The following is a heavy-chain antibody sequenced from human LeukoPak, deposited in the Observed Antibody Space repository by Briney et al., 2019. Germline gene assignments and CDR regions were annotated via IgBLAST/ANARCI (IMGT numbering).Heavy chain of an antibody. D-gene: IGHD1-1*01. Sequence: GESLKISCKGSGYSFTSYWIGWVRQMPGKGLEWMGIIYPGDSDTRYSPSFQDQVTISADKSISTAYLQWSSLKASDTAMYYCARAMERRTYYYGMDVWGQGTTVTVSS. CDR1: GYSFTSYW. CDR2: IYPGDSDT. J-gene: IGHJ6*02. CDR3: ARAMERRTYYYGMDV. V-gene: IGHV5-51*01.